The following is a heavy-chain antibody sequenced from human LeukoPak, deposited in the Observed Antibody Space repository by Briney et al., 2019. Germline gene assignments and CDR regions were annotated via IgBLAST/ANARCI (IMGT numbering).Heavy chain of an antibody. CDR1: GFTFSSFL. V-gene: IGHV3-30*04. Sequence: PGGSLRLSCAASGFTFSSFLFHWVRQAPGKGLEWVAAISTDGSYKYHGDSVKGRFTISRDNPMNTLYLQMNGLRPDDTAVYYCARSLIPGRWYFDLWGRGTLVTVSS. CDR2: ISTDGSYK. J-gene: IGHJ2*01. CDR3: ARSLIPGRWYFDL. D-gene: IGHD3-16*01.